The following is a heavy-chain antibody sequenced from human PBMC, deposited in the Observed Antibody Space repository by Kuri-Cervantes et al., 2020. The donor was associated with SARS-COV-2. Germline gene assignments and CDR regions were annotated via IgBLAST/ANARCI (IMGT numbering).Heavy chain of an antibody. CDR1: GFTFSSYW. Sequence: GESLKISCAASGFTFSSYWMSWVRQAPGKGLEWVANIKQDGSETYYVDSVKGRFTISRDNAKNSLYLQMNSLRAEDTAVYYCASALLMGGDYVGVIDYWGQGTLVTVSS. CDR2: IKQDGSET. J-gene: IGHJ4*02. V-gene: IGHV3-7*01. D-gene: IGHD4-23*01. CDR3: ASALLMGGDYVGVIDY.